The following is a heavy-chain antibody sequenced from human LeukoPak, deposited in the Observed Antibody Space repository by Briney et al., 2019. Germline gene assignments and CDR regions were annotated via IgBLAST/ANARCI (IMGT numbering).Heavy chain of an antibody. CDR1: GGSISSSSYY. D-gene: IGHD1-26*01. CDR2: IYYSGST. CDR3: ARETSGTWGPNWFDP. Sequence: SKTLSLTCTVSGGSISSSSYYWGWIRQPPGKGLEWIGSIYYSGSTYYNPSLKSRVTMSVDTTKNQFSLKLSSVTAADTAVYYCARETSGTWGPNWFDPWGQGTLVTVSS. J-gene: IGHJ5*02. V-gene: IGHV4-39*07.